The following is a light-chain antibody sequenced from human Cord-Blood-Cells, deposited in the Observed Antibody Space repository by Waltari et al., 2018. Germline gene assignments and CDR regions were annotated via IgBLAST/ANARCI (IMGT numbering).Light chain of an antibody. J-gene: IGLJ3*02. CDR3: AAWDDSLNGWV. CDR1: SSNIGSNT. V-gene: IGLV1-44*01. CDR2: GNN. Sequence: QSVLTQPPSASGTPGQRVTISCSGSSSNIGSNTVNWYQQLPGTAPKLLSYGNNQRPSGVPDRFAGSKSGTSASLAISGLQSEDEADYYCAAWDDSLNGWVFGGGTKLTVL.